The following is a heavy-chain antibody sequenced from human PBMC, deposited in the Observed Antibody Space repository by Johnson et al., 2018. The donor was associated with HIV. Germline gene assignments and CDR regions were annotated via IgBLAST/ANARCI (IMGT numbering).Heavy chain of an antibody. V-gene: IGHV3-9*01. Sequence: VQLVESGGGVVHPGKSLRLSCAASGFTFDDYAMHWVRQAPGKGLEWVSGISWNRGSIGYAASVKGRFTISRDNAKNSLYLQMNSLRAEDTAVYYCAREGVWVKAFDIWGQGTMVTVSS. J-gene: IGHJ3*02. D-gene: IGHD1-26*01. CDR2: ISWNRGSI. CDR1: GFTFDDYA. CDR3: AREGVWVKAFDI.